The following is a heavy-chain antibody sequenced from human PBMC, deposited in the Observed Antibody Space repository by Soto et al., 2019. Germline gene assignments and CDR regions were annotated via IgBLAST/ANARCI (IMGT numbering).Heavy chain of an antibody. CDR2: ISTYKGNT. CDR3: ATRSPAFDY. CDR1: GYTFTSYG. J-gene: IGHJ4*02. V-gene: IGHV1-18*01. Sequence: QVQLVQSGPEVKKPGASVKVSCKTSGYTFTSYGISWVRQAPGQGLEWMGWISTYKGNTNYAQKFQGRVTMTTDTSTSTGYMELRSLRSDGTAVYYCATRSPAFDYWGQGTLVTVSS.